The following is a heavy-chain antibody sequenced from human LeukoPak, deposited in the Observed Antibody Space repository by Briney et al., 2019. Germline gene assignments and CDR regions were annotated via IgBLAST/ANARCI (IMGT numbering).Heavy chain of an antibody. CDR1: GDSVNNYY. D-gene: IGHD2-8*02. Sequence: SETLSLTCAVSGDSVNNYYWTWIRQPPGKGLEWIGYIYIRGGTNYNPSLRSRVTISLDTSKNQFSLKLTSETAADTAVYYCARTHTTGLTDIWGQGTLVTVSS. CDR2: IYIRGGT. J-gene: IGHJ4*02. V-gene: IGHV4-4*09. CDR3: ARTHTTGLTDI.